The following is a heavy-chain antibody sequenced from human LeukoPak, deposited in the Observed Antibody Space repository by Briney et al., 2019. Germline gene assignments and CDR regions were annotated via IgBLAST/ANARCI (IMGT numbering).Heavy chain of an antibody. V-gene: IGHV3-66*01. CDR1: GFTVSSNY. J-gene: IGHJ4*02. D-gene: IGHD4-17*01. CDR3: ARERHDYGDYGAYYFDY. CDR2: IYSGGST. Sequence: PGGSLRLSCAASGFTVSSNYMSWVRQAPGKGLEWVSVIYSGGSTYYADSVKSRFTISRDNSKNTLYLQMNSLRAEDTAVYYCARERHDYGDYGAYYFDYWGQGTLVTVSS.